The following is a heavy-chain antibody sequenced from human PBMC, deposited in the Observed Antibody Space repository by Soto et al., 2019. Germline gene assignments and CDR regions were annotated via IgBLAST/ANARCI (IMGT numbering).Heavy chain of an antibody. D-gene: IGHD3-22*01. V-gene: IGHV1-69*12. CDR3: ARDIHSSNLNWFDP. CDR1: GGTFSSYA. CDR2: IIPIFGTA. J-gene: IGHJ5*02. Sequence: QVQLVQSGAEVKKPGSSVKVSCKASGGTFSSYAISWVRQAPGQGLEWMGGIIPIFGTANYAQKFQGRVTXLEXEXMSTAYMELSSLRSEDTAVYYCARDIHSSNLNWFDPWGQGTLVTVSS.